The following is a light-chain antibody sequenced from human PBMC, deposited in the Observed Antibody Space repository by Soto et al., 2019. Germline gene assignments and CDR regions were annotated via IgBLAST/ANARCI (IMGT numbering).Light chain of an antibody. CDR3: KQYDNLPFVFT. Sequence: DIQMTQSPSSLSASVGDRVTITCQASQDISNYLNWYQQKPGKAPKLLIYDASNLETGVPSRFSGSGSETDFTFTISSLQPEDIATYYCKQYDNLPFVFTFGPGTKVDIK. CDR2: DAS. J-gene: IGKJ3*01. CDR1: QDISNY. V-gene: IGKV1-33*01.